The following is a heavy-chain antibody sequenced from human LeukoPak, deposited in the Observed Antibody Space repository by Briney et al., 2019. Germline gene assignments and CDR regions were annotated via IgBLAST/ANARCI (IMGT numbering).Heavy chain of an antibody. CDR1: GYTFTGYY. V-gene: IGHV1-2*02. CDR3: ARGGYCGSTSCFVLAAEFDS. Sequence: ASVKVSCKASGYTFTGYYIHWVRQAPGQGLELMGWINPNSGGTDYAQKFQGRVTMTRDTSISTAYMDLKWLGSDDTAVYYCARGGYCGSTSCFVLAAEFDSWGQGTLVTVSS. D-gene: IGHD2-2*01. J-gene: IGHJ4*02. CDR2: INPNSGGT.